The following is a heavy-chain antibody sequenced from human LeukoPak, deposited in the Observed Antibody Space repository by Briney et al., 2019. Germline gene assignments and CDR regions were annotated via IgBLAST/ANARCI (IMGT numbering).Heavy chain of an antibody. D-gene: IGHD2-21*01. CDR1: GYTFTGYY. J-gene: IGHJ6*02. CDR3: ARVAGALWWSPSYGTDV. V-gene: IGHV1-2*02. Sequence: ASVKVSCKASGYTFTGYYMHWVRQAPGQGLEWMGWINPNSGGTNYAQKFQGRVTVTRDTSISTAYMELSRLRSDDTAVYYCARVAGALWWSPSYGTDVWGQGTTVTVSS. CDR2: INPNSGGT.